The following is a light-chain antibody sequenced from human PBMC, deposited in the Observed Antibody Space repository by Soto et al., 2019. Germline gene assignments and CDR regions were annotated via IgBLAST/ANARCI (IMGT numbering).Light chain of an antibody. V-gene: IGLV3-1*01. CDR1: KLGDKY. CDR2: QDR. J-gene: IGLJ2*01. Sequence: SYELTQPPSVSVSPGQTATITCSGDKLGDKYVCWYQQKPGQSPLLVIYQDRKRPSWIPERFSGSNSGNTATLTISGTQAMDEADYYCQAWDNSPHVVFGGGTKLTVL. CDR3: QAWDNSPHVV.